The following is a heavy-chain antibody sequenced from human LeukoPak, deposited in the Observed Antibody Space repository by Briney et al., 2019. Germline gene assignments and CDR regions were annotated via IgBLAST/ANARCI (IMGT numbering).Heavy chain of an antibody. V-gene: IGHV1-8*02. Sequence: GASVKVSCKASGYTFTGYYMHWVRQAPGQGLEWMGWMNPNSGNTGYAQKFQGRVTMTRNTSISTAYMELSSLRSEDTAVYYCARGRGRGVRLNWFDPWGQGTLVTVSS. CDR1: GYTFTGYY. D-gene: IGHD3-10*01. CDR3: ARGRGRGVRLNWFDP. CDR2: MNPNSGNT. J-gene: IGHJ5*02.